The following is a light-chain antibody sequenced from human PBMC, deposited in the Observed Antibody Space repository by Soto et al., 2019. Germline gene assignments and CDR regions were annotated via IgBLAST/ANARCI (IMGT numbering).Light chain of an antibody. CDR3: QQYGSSPWT. CDR1: QSVTSSY. J-gene: IGKJ1*01. CDR2: GAS. V-gene: IGKV3-20*01. Sequence: EIVLTQSPGTRSLSPGESATLSCRASQSVTSSYLAWYQQKPGQAPRLLIYGASSRATGIPDRFSGSGSGTDFTLTISRLEPEDFAVYYCQQYGSSPWTFGQGTRVEV.